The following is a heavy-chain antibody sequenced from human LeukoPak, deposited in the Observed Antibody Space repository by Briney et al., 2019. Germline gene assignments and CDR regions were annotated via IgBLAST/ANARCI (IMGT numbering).Heavy chain of an antibody. J-gene: IGHJ4*02. Sequence: ASVKVSCKASGYTFTSYGISWVRQAPGQGLEWMGWISAYNGNTNYAQKLQGRVTVTTDTSTSTAYMELRSLRSDDTAVYYCARVARTQLWLNYWGQGTLVTVSS. V-gene: IGHV1-18*01. CDR1: GYTFTSYG. CDR3: ARVARTQLWLNY. D-gene: IGHD5-18*01. CDR2: ISAYNGNT.